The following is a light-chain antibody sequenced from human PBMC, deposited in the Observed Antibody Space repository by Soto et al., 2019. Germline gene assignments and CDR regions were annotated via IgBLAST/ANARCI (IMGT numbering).Light chain of an antibody. V-gene: IGKV3-20*01. CDR2: GAS. CDR3: QQYGSSLYT. CDR1: QSVSSSY. Sequence: DIVLTQSPGTLSLSPGERATRSCRASQSVSSSYLAWYQQKPGQAPRLLIYGASSRATGIPDRFSGSGSGTDFTLTISRLKPEDFAVYYCQQYGSSLYTFGQGTKLEIK. J-gene: IGKJ2*01.